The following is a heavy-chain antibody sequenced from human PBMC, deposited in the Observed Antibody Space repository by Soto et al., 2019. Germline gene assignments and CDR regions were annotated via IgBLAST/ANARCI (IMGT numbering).Heavy chain of an antibody. CDR1: GFTFSMYW. J-gene: IGHJ3*02. D-gene: IGHD3-22*01. Sequence: GGSLRLSCAASGFTFSMYWMHWVRQAPGKGLVWVSRINSDGSSTNYADSVKGRFTISRDNAKNTLYLQMNSLRAEDTAVYYCASSIEDDSSGYYGPNDAFDIWGQGTMVTVSS. CDR3: ASSIEDDSSGYYGPNDAFDI. V-gene: IGHV3-74*01. CDR2: INSDGSST.